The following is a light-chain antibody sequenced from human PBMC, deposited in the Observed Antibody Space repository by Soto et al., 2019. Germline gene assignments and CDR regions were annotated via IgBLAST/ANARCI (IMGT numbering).Light chain of an antibody. CDR3: LQTYSTLWT. J-gene: IGKJ1*01. CDR1: QNTSIY. Sequence: DIPMTQSPSSLSASVGDRVTITCRASQNTSIYSNWYQQKPGKAPNLLIYAASTLQSGVPSRFSGSGSGTDFTLTISSLQPEDFATYYCLQTYSTLWTFGQGTEVEVK. V-gene: IGKV1-39*01. CDR2: AAS.